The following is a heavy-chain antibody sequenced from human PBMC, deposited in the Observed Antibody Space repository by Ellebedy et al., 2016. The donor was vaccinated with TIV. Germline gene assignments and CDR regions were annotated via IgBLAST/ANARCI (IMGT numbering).Heavy chain of an antibody. CDR2: ISSSSSYI. Sequence: GESLKIPXAAPGFTFTTYVLNWVRQAPGKGLEWVSSISSSSSYIYYADSVKGRFTISRDNAKNSLYLQMNSLRAEDTAVYYCARDKYGDYGYDYWGQGTLVTVSS. CDR1: GFTFTTYV. V-gene: IGHV3-21*01. D-gene: IGHD4-17*01. CDR3: ARDKYGDYGYDY. J-gene: IGHJ4*02.